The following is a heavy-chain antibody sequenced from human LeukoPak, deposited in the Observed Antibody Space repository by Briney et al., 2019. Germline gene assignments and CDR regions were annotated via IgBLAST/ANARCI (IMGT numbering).Heavy chain of an antibody. CDR3: ASTPGAVAGLDYYYYYMDV. D-gene: IGHD6-19*01. CDR1: GGTFSSYA. J-gene: IGHJ6*03. CDR2: IIPIFGTA. Sequence: ASVKVSCKASGGTFSSYAISWVRQAPGQGLEWMGGIIPIFGTANYAQKFQGRVTITADESTSTAYMELSSLRSGDTAVYYCASTPGAVAGLDYYYYYMDVWGKGTTVTISS. V-gene: IGHV1-69*13.